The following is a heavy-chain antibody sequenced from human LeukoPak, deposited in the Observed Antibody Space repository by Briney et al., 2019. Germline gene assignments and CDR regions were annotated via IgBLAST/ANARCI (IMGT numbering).Heavy chain of an antibody. D-gene: IGHD6-13*01. CDR1: GYSFTSYW. Sequence: GEFLKISCKGSGYSFTSYWIGWVRQMPGKGLEWMGIIYPGDSDTRYSPSFQGQVTISADKSISTAYLQWSSLKASDTAMYYCARTSRHSSWYKARSWFDPWGQGTLVTVSS. CDR3: ARTSRHSSWYKARSWFDP. V-gene: IGHV5-51*01. J-gene: IGHJ5*02. CDR2: IYPGDSDT.